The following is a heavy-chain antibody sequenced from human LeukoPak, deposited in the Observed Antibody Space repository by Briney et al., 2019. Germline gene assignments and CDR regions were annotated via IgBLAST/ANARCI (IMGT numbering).Heavy chain of an antibody. D-gene: IGHD7-27*01. V-gene: IGHV4-59*12. J-gene: IGHJ4*02. CDR1: GGSISSYY. Sequence: PSETLSLTCTVSGGSISSYYWSWIRQPPGKGLEWIGYIYHSGSTYYNPSLKSRVTISVDRSKNQFSLKLSSVTAADTAVYYCARVLPRRSIDYWGQGTLVTVSS. CDR2: IYHSGST. CDR3: ARVLPRRSIDY.